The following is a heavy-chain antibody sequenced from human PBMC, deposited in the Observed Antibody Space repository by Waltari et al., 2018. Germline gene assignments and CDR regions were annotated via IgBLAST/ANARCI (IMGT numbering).Heavy chain of an antibody. D-gene: IGHD2-15*01. CDR3: ARDGCSGAGCFDH. Sequence: QVQLVQSGAEVKKPGASVKVSCKASGYTFTSYAMHWVRQAPGQRLEWMGWINAGNGNTKYSQKFQGRVTITRDTSASTAYMELSSLRSEDTAVYYCARDGCSGAGCFDHWGQGTLVTVSS. CDR2: INAGNGNT. V-gene: IGHV1-3*01. J-gene: IGHJ4*02. CDR1: GYTFTSYA.